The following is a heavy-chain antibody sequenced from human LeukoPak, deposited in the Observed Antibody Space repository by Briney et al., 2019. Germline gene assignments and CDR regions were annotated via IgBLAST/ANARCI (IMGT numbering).Heavy chain of an antibody. D-gene: IGHD6-13*01. CDR2: IYYSGST. CDR1: GGSISSGSYY. Sequence: SETLSLTCTVSGGSISSGSYYWSWIRQPAGKGLEWIGSIYYSGSTYYNPSLKSRVTISVDTSKNQFSLKLSSVTAADTAVYYCARQHIAATDDYWGQGTLVTVSS. J-gene: IGHJ4*02. CDR3: ARQHIAATDDY. V-gene: IGHV4-39*01.